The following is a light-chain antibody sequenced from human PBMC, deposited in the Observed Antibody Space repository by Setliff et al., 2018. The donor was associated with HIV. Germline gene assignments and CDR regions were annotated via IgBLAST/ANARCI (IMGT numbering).Light chain of an antibody. J-gene: IGLJ2*01. V-gene: IGLV2-8*01. CDR2: EVS. Sequence: SVLTQPPSASGSPGESVTISCTGTSSDVGGYKYVSWYQQHPGNPPKLMIYEVSKRPSGVPDRFSGSKSGNTASLTVSGLQAEDEADYYCCSYAGTSTHVVFGGGTKVTVL. CDR3: CSYAGTSTHVV. CDR1: SSDVGGYKY.